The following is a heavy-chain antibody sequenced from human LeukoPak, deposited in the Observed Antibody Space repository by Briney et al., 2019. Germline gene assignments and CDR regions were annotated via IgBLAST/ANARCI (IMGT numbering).Heavy chain of an antibody. J-gene: IGHJ4*02. CDR3: AKDRVDGSGSQFDS. D-gene: IGHD3-10*01. V-gene: IGHV3-23*01. CDR2: ITGSGALT. Sequence: GGSLRLSCAASGFTLSNYAMTWVRQAPGKGLEWVSSITGSGALTYYADSVKGRFTISKDNAMDTLFLQMNSLRADDTAVYYCAKDRVDGSGSQFDSWGQGSLVTVSS. CDR1: GFTLSNYA.